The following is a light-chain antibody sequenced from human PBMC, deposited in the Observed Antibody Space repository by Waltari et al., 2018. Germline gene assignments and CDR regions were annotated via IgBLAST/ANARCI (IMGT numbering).Light chain of an antibody. J-gene: IGKJ3*01. Sequence: GDRVTITCRASQSISSYLNWYQQKPGKAPKLLIYAASSLQSGVPSRFSGSGSGTDFTLTISSLQPEDFATYYCQQSYSTPFTFGPGTKVDIK. V-gene: IGKV1-39*01. CDR2: AAS. CDR1: QSISSY. CDR3: QQSYSTPFT.